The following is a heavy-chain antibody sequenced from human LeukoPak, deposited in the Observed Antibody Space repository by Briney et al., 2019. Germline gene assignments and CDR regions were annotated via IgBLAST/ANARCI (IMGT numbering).Heavy chain of an antibody. CDR1: GFTFSSYG. Sequence: GGTLRLSCAASGFTFSSYGMSWVRQAPGKGLEWVSAISGSGGSTYYADSVKGRLTISRDNSKNTLYLQMNSLRAEDTAVYYCAKALGYYGSGSYLDYWGQGTLVTVSS. J-gene: IGHJ4*02. CDR3: AKALGYYGSGSYLDY. D-gene: IGHD3-10*01. CDR2: ISGSGGST. V-gene: IGHV3-23*01.